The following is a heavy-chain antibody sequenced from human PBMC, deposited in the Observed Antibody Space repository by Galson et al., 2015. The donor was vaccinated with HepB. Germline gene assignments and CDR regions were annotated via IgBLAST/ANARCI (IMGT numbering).Heavy chain of an antibody. D-gene: IGHD5-18*01. CDR1: GFTFSNAW. V-gene: IGHV3-15*01. J-gene: IGHJ4*02. Sequence: LRLSCAASGFTFSNAWMSWVRQAPGKGLEWVGRIKSKTDGGTTDYAAPVKGRFTISRDDSKNTLYLQMNSLKTEDTAVYYCTTDPLQLWLVGDYWGQGTLVTVSS. CDR3: TTDPLQLWLVGDY. CDR2: IKSKTDGGTT.